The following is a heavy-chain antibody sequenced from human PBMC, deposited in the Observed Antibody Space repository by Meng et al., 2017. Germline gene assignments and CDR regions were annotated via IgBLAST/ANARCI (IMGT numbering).Heavy chain of an antibody. Sequence: SETLSLTCSVSDGSMNSYYWSWMRQPPGKGLEWIGYIYYSGSTNYNPSLKSRVTISVDTSKNQFSLKLSSVTAADTAVYYCARGVLLFYGSMSQYYYGMDVWGQGPSVPSP. J-gene: IGHJ6*02. D-gene: IGHD4-23*01. CDR2: IYYSGST. V-gene: IGHV4-59*01. CDR1: DGSMNSYY. CDR3: ARGVLLFYGSMSQYYYGMDV.